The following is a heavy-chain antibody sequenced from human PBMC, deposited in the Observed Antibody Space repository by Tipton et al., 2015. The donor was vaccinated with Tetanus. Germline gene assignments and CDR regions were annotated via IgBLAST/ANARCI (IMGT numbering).Heavy chain of an antibody. D-gene: IGHD2-15*01. V-gene: IGHV4-59*01. J-gene: IGHJ5*02. CDR2: IYDTGNT. CDR1: GGSMSGYY. Sequence: LRLSCIVSGGSMSGYYWSWIRQPPGKGLEWIGYIYDTGNTNYKSSLKSRVTMSVDTSTNQFSLKLTSVTAADTAMYYCGGGNGGNCCHVDPGGRGTLVTVSS. CDR3: GGGNGGNCCHVDP.